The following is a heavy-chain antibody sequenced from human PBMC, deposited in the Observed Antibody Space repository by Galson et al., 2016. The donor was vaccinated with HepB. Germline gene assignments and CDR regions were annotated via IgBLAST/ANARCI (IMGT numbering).Heavy chain of an antibody. Sequence: SVKVSCKASGYIFSSYTISWVRQAPGQGLEWMGWISVYNGNTDYAKKFQDGVTMTTDTSTSTAYMELRSPTSDDTAIYFCARDLNNWIFDYWGQGTLVTVSS. CDR1: GYIFSSYT. V-gene: IGHV1-18*01. D-gene: IGHD1-20*01. CDR3: ARDLNNWIFDY. J-gene: IGHJ4*02. CDR2: ISVYNGNT.